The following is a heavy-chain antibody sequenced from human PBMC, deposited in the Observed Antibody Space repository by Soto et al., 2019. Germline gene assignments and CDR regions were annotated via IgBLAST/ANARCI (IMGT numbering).Heavy chain of an antibody. CDR3: ARDYYGMDV. V-gene: IGHV4-30-2*06. Sequence: CTVSGGSSTSGGYSWTWIRQSPGKGLEWIGYTYQSGSAYYNPSLKSRVTISVDRSKNQFSLNLTSVTAADTAVYYCARDYYGMDVWGQGTTVTVSS. J-gene: IGHJ6*02. CDR1: GGSSTSGGYS. CDR2: TYQSGSA.